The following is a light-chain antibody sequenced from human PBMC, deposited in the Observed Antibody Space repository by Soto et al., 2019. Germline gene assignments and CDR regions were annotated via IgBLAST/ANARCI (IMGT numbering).Light chain of an antibody. CDR1: QSVSSSY. Sequence: EIVLTQSPCTLSLSPGERATLSCRASQSVSSSYLAWYQQKPAQAPRLRTYGASGRATGIPDRFSGSGSETDFSLTINRLEPEDFAVYFCQQYGSSPITFGQGTRLEI. CDR2: GAS. CDR3: QQYGSSPIT. J-gene: IGKJ5*01. V-gene: IGKV3-20*01.